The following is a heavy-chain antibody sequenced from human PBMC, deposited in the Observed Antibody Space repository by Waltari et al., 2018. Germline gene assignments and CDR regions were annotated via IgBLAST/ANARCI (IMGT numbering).Heavy chain of an antibody. CDR1: GGSFSGYY. D-gene: IGHD1-26*01. CDR3: ASQPYQYSGSPPGAY. V-gene: IGHV4-34*01. J-gene: IGHJ4*02. Sequence: QVQLQQWGAGLLKPSETLSLTCAVYGGSFSGYYWSWIRQPPGKGLEWIGEINHIGSTYYNPSLKRLVTISVDTSKNQFSRKLSSVTAADTAVYYCASQPYQYSGSPPGAYWGQGTLVTVSS. CDR2: INHIGST.